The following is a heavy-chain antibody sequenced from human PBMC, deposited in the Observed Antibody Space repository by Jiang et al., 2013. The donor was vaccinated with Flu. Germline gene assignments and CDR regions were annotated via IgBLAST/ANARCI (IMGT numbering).Heavy chain of an antibody. J-gene: IGHJ3*02. CDR2: IYHSGST. CDR1: GGSISSSNW. V-gene: IGHV4-4*02. D-gene: IGHD2-15*01. CDR3: ARVGSGYCSGGSCFHYDAFDI. Sequence: GLVKPSGTLSLTCAVSGGSISSSNWWSWVRQPPGKGLEWIGEIYHSGSTNYNPSLKSRVTISVDKSKNQFSLKLSSVTAADTAVYYCARVGSGYCSGGSCFHYDAFDIWGQGTMVTVSS.